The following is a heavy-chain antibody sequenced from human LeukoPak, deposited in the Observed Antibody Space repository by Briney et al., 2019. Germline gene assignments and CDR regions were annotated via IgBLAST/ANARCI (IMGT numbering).Heavy chain of an antibody. CDR3: ARVSTVVTHLDY. CDR1: GYTFTSYD. Sequence: ASVKVSCKASGYTFTSYDINWVRQATGQGLEWMGWMNPNSGNTGYAQKFQGRVTMTRNTSISTAYMELSSLRSEDTAVYYCARVSTVVTHLDYWGQGTLVTVSS. CDR2: MNPNSGNT. V-gene: IGHV1-8*01. J-gene: IGHJ4*02. D-gene: IGHD4-23*01.